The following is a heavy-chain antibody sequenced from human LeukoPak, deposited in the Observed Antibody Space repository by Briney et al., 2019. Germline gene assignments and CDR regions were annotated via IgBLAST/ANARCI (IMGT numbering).Heavy chain of an antibody. V-gene: IGHV4-61*02. CDR1: GGSIRSGSYY. D-gene: IGHD1-26*01. J-gene: IGHJ6*03. CDR2: IYTSGST. Sequence: SETLSLTCTVSGGSIRSGSYYWSWIRQPAGKGLEWIGRIYTSGSTNYNPSLKSRVTISVDTSKNQFSLKLSSVTAADTAVYYCARAVWELPGYYYYYYMDVWGKGTTVTISS. CDR3: ARAVWELPGYYYYYYMDV.